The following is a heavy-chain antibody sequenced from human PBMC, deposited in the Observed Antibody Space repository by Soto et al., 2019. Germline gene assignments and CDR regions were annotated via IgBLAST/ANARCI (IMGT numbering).Heavy chain of an antibody. V-gene: IGHV3-48*03. Sequence: GGSLRLSCVASGFSLSNFDMNWVRQAPGRGLEWISLISERGITTTYADSVRSRFTVSRDNAQSSLYLQMDRLTVEDTGVYYCARGGVVWGRGVLVTVSS. CDR2: ISERGITT. D-gene: IGHD2-8*01. CDR1: GFSLSNFD. CDR3: ARGGVV. J-gene: IGHJ4*02.